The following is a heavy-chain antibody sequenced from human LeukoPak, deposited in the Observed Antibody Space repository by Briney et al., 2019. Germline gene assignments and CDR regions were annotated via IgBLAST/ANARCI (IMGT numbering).Heavy chain of an antibody. V-gene: IGHV4-59*08. Sequence: SETLSLTCTVSGGSISSYYWSWIRQPPGKGLEWIGYIYYSGSTNYNPSLKSRVTISEDTSKNQFSLKLSSVAAADTAVYYCARHQYYYDSRSWFDPWGQGTLVTVPS. D-gene: IGHD3-22*01. CDR2: IYYSGST. CDR1: GGSISSYY. CDR3: ARHQYYYDSRSWFDP. J-gene: IGHJ5*02.